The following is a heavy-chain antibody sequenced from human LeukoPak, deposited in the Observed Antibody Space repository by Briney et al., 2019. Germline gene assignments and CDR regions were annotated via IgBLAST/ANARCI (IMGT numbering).Heavy chain of an antibody. CDR3: ARAGRLFYYMDV. D-gene: IGHD3-10*01. CDR2: IYSGGST. Sequence: PGGSLRLSCAASGFTFSSYAMSWVRQAPGKGLEWVSVIYSGGSTYYADSVKGRFTISRDNSKNTLYLQMNSLRAGDTAVYYCARAGRLFYYMDVWGKGTTVTISS. V-gene: IGHV3-66*01. J-gene: IGHJ6*03. CDR1: GFTFSSYA.